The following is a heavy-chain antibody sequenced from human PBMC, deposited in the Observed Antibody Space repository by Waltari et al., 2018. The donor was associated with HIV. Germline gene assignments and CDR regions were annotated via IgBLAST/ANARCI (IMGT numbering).Heavy chain of an antibody. D-gene: IGHD2-21*02. V-gene: IGHV3-23*01. CDR2: ISATGGSK. Sequence: EVHLLESGGGLVHPGGSLRLSCATSGFPFDNYAMAWVRQAPGTALEWVSTISATGGSKYYAVSVKGRLTISRDNSKNTLFLHMNSLRVDDTAVYFCAKAREEASTMTARFDSWGQGSLVTVSA. J-gene: IGHJ4*02. CDR1: GFPFDNYA. CDR3: AKAREEASTMTARFDS.